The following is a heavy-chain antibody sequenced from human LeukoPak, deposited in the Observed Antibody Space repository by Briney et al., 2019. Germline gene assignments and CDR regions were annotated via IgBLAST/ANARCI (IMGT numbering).Heavy chain of an antibody. J-gene: IGHJ6*03. V-gene: IGHV1-2*02. D-gene: IGHD3-10*01. Sequence: ASVKVSCKASGYTFTDYSMHWVRQAPGQGLEWMGWINPNSGGTNYAQKFQGRVTMTRDTSISTAYMELSRLRSDDTAVYYCARGGSSGGYYMDVWGEGTTVTVSS. CDR1: GYTFTDYS. CDR3: ARGGSSGGYYMDV. CDR2: INPNSGGT.